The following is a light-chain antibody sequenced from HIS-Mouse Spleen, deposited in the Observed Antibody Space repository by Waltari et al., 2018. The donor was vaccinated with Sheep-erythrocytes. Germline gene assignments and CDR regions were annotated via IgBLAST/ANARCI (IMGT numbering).Light chain of an antibody. V-gene: IGLV2-23*03. CDR1: SSDVGRYYL. J-gene: IGLJ1*01. CDR2: EGS. Sequence: QSALTQPASVSGSPGQSITIPCTGTSSDVGRYYLVPWYQPPPGKAPKLMIYEGSKRPSGVSNRFSGSKSGNTASLTISGLQAEDEADYYCCSYAGSSTFVFGTGTKVTVL. CDR3: CSYAGSSTFV.